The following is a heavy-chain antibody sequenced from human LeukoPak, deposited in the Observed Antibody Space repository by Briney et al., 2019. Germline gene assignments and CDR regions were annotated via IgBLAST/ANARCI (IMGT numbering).Heavy chain of an antibody. D-gene: IGHD3-10*01. J-gene: IGHJ4*02. CDR1: GFTFSNYA. Sequence: GGSLRLSCATSGFTFSNYAVSWVRQAPGKGLEWVGRIKRIIDGGTTDYAAPVKGRFTVSRDDSINTLYLQMSSLKTEDTAVYYCTTDLWFGDYWGQGTLVTVSS. CDR2: IKRIIDGGTT. CDR3: TTDLWFGDY. V-gene: IGHV3-15*01.